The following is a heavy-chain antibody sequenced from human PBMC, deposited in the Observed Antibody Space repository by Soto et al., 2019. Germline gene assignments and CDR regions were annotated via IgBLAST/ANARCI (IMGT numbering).Heavy chain of an antibody. Sequence: SETLSLTCTASGGSISSYYWSWIRQPPGKGLEWIGYIYYSGSTNYNPSLKSRVTISVDTSKNQFSLKLSSVTAADTAVYYCARDRIAAADGGYYYYYGMDVWGQGTTVTV. CDR2: IYYSGST. D-gene: IGHD6-13*01. J-gene: IGHJ6*02. V-gene: IGHV4-59*01. CDR3: ARDRIAAADGGYYYYYGMDV. CDR1: GGSISSYY.